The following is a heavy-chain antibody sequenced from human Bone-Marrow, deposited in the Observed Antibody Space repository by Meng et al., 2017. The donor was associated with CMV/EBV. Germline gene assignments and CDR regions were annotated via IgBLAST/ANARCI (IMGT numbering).Heavy chain of an antibody. Sequence: GESLKISCAASGFIFSTYGMHWVRQAPGKGLEWMAVISYDGINKYYADSVKGRFTISRDNSKNTLYLQMNSLRAEDTAVYYCATSDDFWSGADCWGQGTLVTVSS. CDR3: ATSDDFWSGADC. CDR2: ISYDGINK. CDR1: GFIFSTYG. D-gene: IGHD3-3*01. J-gene: IGHJ4*02. V-gene: IGHV3-30*03.